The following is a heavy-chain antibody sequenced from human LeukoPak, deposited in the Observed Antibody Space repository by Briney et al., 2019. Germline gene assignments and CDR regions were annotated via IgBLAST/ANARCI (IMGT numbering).Heavy chain of an antibody. CDR3: ARDQGYSYGSYDAFDI. D-gene: IGHD5-18*01. CDR1: GGSISSYY. Sequence: SETLSLTCTVSGGSISSYYWSWIRQPPGKGLEWIGYIYYSGSTKYNPTLKSRVTISVDTSKNQFSLKLSSVTAADTAVYYCARDQGYSYGSYDAFDIWGQGTMVTVSS. CDR2: IYYSGST. V-gene: IGHV4-59*01. J-gene: IGHJ3*02.